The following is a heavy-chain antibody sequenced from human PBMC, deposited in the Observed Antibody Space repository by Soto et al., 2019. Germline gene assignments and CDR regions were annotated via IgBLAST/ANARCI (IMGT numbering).Heavy chain of an antibody. V-gene: IGHV1-18*04. J-gene: IGHJ6*02. Sequence: ASVKVSCKASGYTFTSYGISWVRQAPGQGLEWMGWISAYNGNINYAQKLQGRVTMTTDTSTSTAYMELRSLRSDDTAVYYCARDHRGYSYGLYYYYGMDVWGQGTTVTVSS. D-gene: IGHD5-18*01. CDR2: ISAYNGNI. CDR1: GYTFTSYG. CDR3: ARDHRGYSYGLYYYYGMDV.